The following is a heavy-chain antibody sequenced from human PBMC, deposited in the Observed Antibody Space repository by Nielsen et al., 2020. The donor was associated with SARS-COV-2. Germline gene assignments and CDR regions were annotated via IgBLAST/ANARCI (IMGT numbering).Heavy chain of an antibody. D-gene: IGHD4-17*01. V-gene: IGHV4-59*01. J-gene: IGHJ3*02. CDR3: ARDYYGDYLDGFDI. CDR2: IHDSGTT. CDR1: GGSISRYY. Sequence: ETLSLTCTVSGGSISRYYWSWIRQAPGKGLEWIGYIHDSGTTTYTPSLKSRVTISLETSKNQFSLKLNSVTAADTAVYYCARDYYGDYLDGFDIWGQGTVVTVSS.